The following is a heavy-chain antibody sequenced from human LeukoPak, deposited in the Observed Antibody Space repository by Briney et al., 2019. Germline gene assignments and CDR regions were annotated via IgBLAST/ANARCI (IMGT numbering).Heavy chain of an antibody. CDR2: MNPDSGNT. CDR1: GYTFTSYD. J-gene: IGHJ6*03. Sequence: ASVKVSCKASGYTFTSYDINWVRQATGQGLEWMGWMNPDSGNTGYAQTFPGGVTMTRNTSISTAYMELSSLRSEDTAVYYCARGRRNYDFWSGYSTYYYYMDVWGKGTTVTVSS. D-gene: IGHD3-3*01. CDR3: ARGRRNYDFWSGYSTYYYYMDV. V-gene: IGHV1-8*01.